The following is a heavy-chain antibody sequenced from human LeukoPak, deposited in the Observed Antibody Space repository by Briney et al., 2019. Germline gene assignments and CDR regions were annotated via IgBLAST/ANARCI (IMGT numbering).Heavy chain of an antibody. CDR3: ARVAGQGWGPITTEVNAYLDY. V-gene: IGHV3-21*01. CDR1: GFAFGSYT. Sequence: PGGSLRLSCTASGFAFGSYTITWVRQAPGKGLEWVSSISSTGFYVYYADSVKGRFAISRDNAMNSLYLQMNSLRADDTAVYYCARVAGQGWGPITTEVNAYLDYWGQGTLVTVFS. J-gene: IGHJ4*02. D-gene: IGHD1-14*01. CDR2: ISSTGFYV.